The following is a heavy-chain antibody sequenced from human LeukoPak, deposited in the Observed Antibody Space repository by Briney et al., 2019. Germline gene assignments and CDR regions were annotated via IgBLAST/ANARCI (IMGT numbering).Heavy chain of an antibody. V-gene: IGHV3-9*01. D-gene: IGHD2-15*01. CDR2: ISWNSGSI. Sequence: PGGSLRLSCAASGFTFDDYAMHWVRQAPGKGLEWVSGISWNSGSIGYADSVKGRFTISRDNAKNSLYLQMNSLRAEDTALYYCGKDISPLVYSYYFDYWGQGTLVTVSS. CDR3: GKDISPLVYSYYFDY. CDR1: GFTFDDYA. J-gene: IGHJ4*02.